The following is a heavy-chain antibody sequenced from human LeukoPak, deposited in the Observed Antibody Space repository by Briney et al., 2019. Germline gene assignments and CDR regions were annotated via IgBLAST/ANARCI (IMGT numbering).Heavy chain of an antibody. Sequence: ASVKVSCKASGYTFTSYGISWVRQAPGQGLKWMGWISACNGNTNYAQKLQGRVTMTTDTSTSTAYMELRSLRSDDTAVYYCARDTYGDYGFLFDYWGQGTLVTVSS. CDR3: ARDTYGDYGFLFDY. V-gene: IGHV1-18*04. CDR1: GYTFTSYG. D-gene: IGHD4-17*01. J-gene: IGHJ4*02. CDR2: ISACNGNT.